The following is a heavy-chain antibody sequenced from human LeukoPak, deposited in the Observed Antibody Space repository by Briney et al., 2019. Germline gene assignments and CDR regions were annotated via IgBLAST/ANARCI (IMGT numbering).Heavy chain of an antibody. CDR1: GFTFSSYG. CDR2: IRSDGSIK. D-gene: IGHD4/OR15-4a*01. V-gene: IGHV3-30*02. J-gene: IGHJ1*01. CDR3: AKGGRLYRVAEYFQH. Sequence: GGSLRLSCAASGFTFSSYGMHWVRQAPGKGLEWVAFIRSDGSIKYYTESLKGRFTISRDNSKNTLYLQMNSLRAEDTALYYCAKGGRLYRVAEYFQHWGQGTLVTVSS.